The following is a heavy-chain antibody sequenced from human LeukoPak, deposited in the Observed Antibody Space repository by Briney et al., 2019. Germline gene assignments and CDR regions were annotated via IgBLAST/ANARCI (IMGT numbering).Heavy chain of an antibody. Sequence: GGSLRLSCAASGFTFSSYSMHWVRQAPGKGLEWVSSISSSSSYIYYADSVKGRFTISRDNSKNSLYLQMNSLKAEDTAVYYCARSTLTLFGVVIWPSDYGGQGTLVTVSS. V-gene: IGHV3-21*01. D-gene: IGHD3-3*01. CDR1: GFTFSSYS. J-gene: IGHJ4*02. CDR2: ISSSSSYI. CDR3: ARSTLTLFGVVIWPSDY.